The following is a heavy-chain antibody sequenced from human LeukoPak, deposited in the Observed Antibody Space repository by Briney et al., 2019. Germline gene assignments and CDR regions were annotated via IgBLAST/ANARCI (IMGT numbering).Heavy chain of an antibody. J-gene: IGHJ4*02. CDR2: INDRGHT. Sequence: SETLSPTCAVYGVSFYGYHWNWVRQSPEKGLEWVGEINDRGHTNYNPSLKSRVTISADTSRKQFSLKLTSVTAADTAVYYCARDPTTEVDVPYYFDFWGQGTLVAVSS. CDR3: ARDPTTEVDVPYYFDF. V-gene: IGHV4-34*01. D-gene: IGHD1-14*01. CDR1: GVSFYGYH.